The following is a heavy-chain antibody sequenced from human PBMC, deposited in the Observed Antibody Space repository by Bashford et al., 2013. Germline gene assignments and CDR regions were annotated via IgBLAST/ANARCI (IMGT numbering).Heavy chain of an antibody. CDR3: ARGVSEYYDFWSGYLPTEYFQH. J-gene: IGHJ1*01. V-gene: IGHV1-46*01. Sequence: SVKVSCKASGYTFTNAHMHWVRQAPGQGLEWMGIISPRDGSARYAQNFQGRVTLTTDTSTSTVHMELSSLRSDDTAVYYCARGVSEYYDFWSGYLPTEYFQHWGQGTLVTVSS. CDR1: GYTFTNAH. CDR2: ISPRDGSA. D-gene: IGHD3-3*01.